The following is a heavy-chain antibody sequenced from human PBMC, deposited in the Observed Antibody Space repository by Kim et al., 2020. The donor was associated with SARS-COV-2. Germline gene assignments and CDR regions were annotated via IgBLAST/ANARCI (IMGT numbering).Heavy chain of an antibody. CDR3: ARGSEGITMIVVVKPYYYYAMDV. V-gene: IGHV4-34*01. CDR1: GGSFSGYY. Sequence: SETLSLTCAVYGGSFSGYYWSWIRQPPGKGLEWIGEINHSGNTNYNPSLKSRVTISVDTSKNQFSLKLSSVTAADTAVYYCARGSEGITMIVVVKPYYYYAMDVWGQGTTVTVSS. D-gene: IGHD3-22*01. CDR2: INHSGNT. J-gene: IGHJ6*02.